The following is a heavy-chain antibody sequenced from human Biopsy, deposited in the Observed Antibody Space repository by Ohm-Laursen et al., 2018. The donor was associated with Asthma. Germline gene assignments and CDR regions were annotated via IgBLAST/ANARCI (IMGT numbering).Heavy chain of an antibody. Sequence: ASVKVSCKAPGGTFSNFAISWVRQAPGQGLEWLGGVNTVIGITNYAQKFQGRVTITADESTSTAYMEVSSLRSEDTAIYYCARCQVGYSSGWSLLLKKIYYAGMDVWGQGTAVTVSS. CDR2: VNTVIGIT. CDR1: GGTFSNFA. D-gene: IGHD6-19*01. CDR3: ARCQVGYSSGWSLLLKKIYYAGMDV. V-gene: IGHV1-69*10. J-gene: IGHJ6*02.